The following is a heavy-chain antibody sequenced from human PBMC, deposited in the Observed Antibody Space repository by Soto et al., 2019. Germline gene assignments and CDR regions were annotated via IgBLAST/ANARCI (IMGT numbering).Heavy chain of an antibody. CDR2: IYYSGST. CDR1: GGSISSYY. J-gene: IGHJ3*02. V-gene: IGHV4-59*01. Sequence: SETLSLTCTVSGGSISSYYWSWIRQPPGKGLEWIGYIYYSGSTNYNPSLKSRVTISVDTSKNQFSLKLSSVTAADTAVYYCARDSGYYSSSWYAFDIWGQGTMVTVSS. D-gene: IGHD6-13*01. CDR3: ARDSGYYSSSWYAFDI.